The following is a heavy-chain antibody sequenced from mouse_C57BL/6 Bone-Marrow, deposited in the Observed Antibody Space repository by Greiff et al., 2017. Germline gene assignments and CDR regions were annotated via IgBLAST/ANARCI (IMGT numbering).Heavy chain of an antibody. CDR2: IDPENGDT. CDR1: GFNIKDDY. V-gene: IGHV14-4*01. J-gene: IGHJ1*03. CDR3: TTPYDYWYFDV. Sequence: VQLQQSGAELVRPGASVKLSCTASGFNIKDDYMHWVKQRPEQGLEWIGWIDPENGDTEYASKFQGKATITADTSSNTAYLQLSSLTSEDTAVYYCTTPYDYWYFDVWGTGTTVTVSS. D-gene: IGHD2-3*01.